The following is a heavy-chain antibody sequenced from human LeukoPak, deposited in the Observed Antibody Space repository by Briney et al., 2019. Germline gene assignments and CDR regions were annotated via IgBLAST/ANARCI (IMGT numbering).Heavy chain of an antibody. J-gene: IGHJ3*02. Sequence: ASVKVSCKASGYTFTSYAMHWVRQAPGQGLEWMGWISAYNGNTNYAQKLQGRVTMTTDTSTSTAYMELRSLRSDDTAVYYCARTPAYYDYVWGSPGDAFDIWGQGTMVTVSS. V-gene: IGHV1-18*01. CDR1: GYTFTSYA. CDR2: ISAYNGNT. CDR3: ARTPAYYDYVWGSPGDAFDI. D-gene: IGHD3-16*01.